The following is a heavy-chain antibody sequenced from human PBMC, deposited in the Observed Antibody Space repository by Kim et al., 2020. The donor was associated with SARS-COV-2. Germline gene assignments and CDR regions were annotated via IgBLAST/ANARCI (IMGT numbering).Heavy chain of an antibody. J-gene: IGHJ2*01. CDR1: GGSISSYY. CDR3: ARGQPYGDYESWANWYFDL. V-gene: IGHV4-59*01. D-gene: IGHD4-17*01. CDR2: IYYSGST. Sequence: SETLSLTCTVSGGSISSYYWSWIRQPPGKGLEWIGYIYYSGSTNYNPSLKSRVTISVDTSKNQFSLKLSSVTAADTAVYYCARGQPYGDYESWANWYFDLWGRGTLVTVSS.